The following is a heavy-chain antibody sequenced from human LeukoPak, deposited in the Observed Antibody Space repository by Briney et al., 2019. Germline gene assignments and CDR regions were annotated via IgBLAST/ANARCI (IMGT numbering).Heavy chain of an antibody. J-gene: IGHJ4*02. D-gene: IGHD3-22*01. CDR3: ARDYYDSSGYGYFDY. CDR2: INPSGGST. CDR1: GYTFTSYY. V-gene: IGHV1-46*01. Sequence: ASVKVSCKASGYTFTSYYMHWVRQAPGQGLEWMGIINPSGGSTSSAQKFQGRVTMTSDTSTSTFYMELSSLTSDDTAVYYCARDYYDSSGYGYFDYWGQGTLVTVSS.